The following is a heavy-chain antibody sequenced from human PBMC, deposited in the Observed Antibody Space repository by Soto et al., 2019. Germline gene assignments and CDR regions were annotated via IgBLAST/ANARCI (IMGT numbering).Heavy chain of an antibody. D-gene: IGHD3-3*01. CDR1: GYTFTSYD. J-gene: IGHJ4*02. CDR2: MNPNSGNT. CDR3: AITLRFLEWLSPTGSFDY. Sequence: ASVKVSCKASGYTFTSYDINWVRQATGQGLEWMGWMNPNSGNTGYAQKFQGRVTKTRNTSISTAYMELSSLRSEDTAVYYCAITLRFLEWLSPTGSFDYWGQGTLVTVSS. V-gene: IGHV1-8*01.